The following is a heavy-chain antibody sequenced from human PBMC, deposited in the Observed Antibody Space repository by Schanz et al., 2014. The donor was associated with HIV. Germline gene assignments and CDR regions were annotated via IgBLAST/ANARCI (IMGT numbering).Heavy chain of an antibody. J-gene: IGHJ6*02. D-gene: IGHD2-15*01. Sequence: DVQLVESGGGLVKRGGSLRLSCAASGFTFNNYGVNWVRQAPGKGLEWISSISSNTNYINYADSVKGRFTISRDNAKNSLYLHMSSLRAEDTAVYYCAREDCSGGSCFSNYYYYAMDVWGQGTTVTVSS. CDR3: AREDCSGGSCFSNYYYYAMDV. CDR2: ISSNTNYI. V-gene: IGHV3-21*01. CDR1: GFTFNNYG.